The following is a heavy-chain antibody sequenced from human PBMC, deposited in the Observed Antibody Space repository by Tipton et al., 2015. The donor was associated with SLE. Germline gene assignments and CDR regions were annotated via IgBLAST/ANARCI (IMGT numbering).Heavy chain of an antibody. CDR1: GDTFSTYW. J-gene: IGHJ4*02. CDR2: IKQDGSAK. Sequence: SGDTFSTYWMSWVRQAPGKGLEWVANIKQDGSAKYYLDSVKGRFTISRDNARNSLFLQINSLRAEDTGVYFCATARGSRRGYWGQGTLVTVSS. CDR3: ATARGSRRGY. V-gene: IGHV3-7*01. D-gene: IGHD6-6*01.